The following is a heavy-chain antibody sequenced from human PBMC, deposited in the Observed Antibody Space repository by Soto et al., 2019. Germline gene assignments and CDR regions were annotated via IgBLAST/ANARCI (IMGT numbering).Heavy chain of an antibody. J-gene: IGHJ4*02. CDR2: IYPGYSDT. CDR3: ARQRGYCSSSSCYEGSSFDY. Sequence: PGESLKISCKGSGYSFTSYWIRWVRQMPGKGLEWMGIIYPGYSDTRYSPSFQGQVTISADKSISTAYLQWSSLEASDAAMYYCARQRGYCSSSSCYEGSSFDYWGQGTLVTVSS. V-gene: IGHV5-51*01. CDR1: GYSFTSYW. D-gene: IGHD2-2*01.